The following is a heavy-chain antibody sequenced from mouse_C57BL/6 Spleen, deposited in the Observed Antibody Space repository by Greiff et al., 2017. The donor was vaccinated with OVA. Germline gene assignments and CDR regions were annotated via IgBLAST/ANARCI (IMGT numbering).Heavy chain of an antibody. V-gene: IGHV14-4*01. CDR3: TTRVFPG. Sequence: EVQLQQSGAELVRPGASVKLSCTASGFNIKDDYMHWVKQRPEQGLEWIGWIDPENGDTEYASKFQGKATITADTSSNTAYLQLSSLTSEDTAVYYCTTRVFPGWGQGTLVTVSA. CDR1: GFNIKDDY. J-gene: IGHJ3*01. CDR2: IDPENGDT.